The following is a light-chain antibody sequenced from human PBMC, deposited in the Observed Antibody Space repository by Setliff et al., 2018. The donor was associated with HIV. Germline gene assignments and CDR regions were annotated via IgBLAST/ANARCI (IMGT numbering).Light chain of an antibody. J-gene: IGLJ1*01. CDR2: KDN. V-gene: IGLV2-23*01. Sequence: QSALTQPASVSGSPGHSITISCTGSNNNLGSYNLVSWYQQLPGKAPKLLIYKDNKQPSGISNRFSGSKSGYTASLTISGLQADDEADYYCCSFAGSNIPYVFGTGTKVTVL. CDR3: CSFAGSNIPYV. CDR1: NNNLGSYNL.